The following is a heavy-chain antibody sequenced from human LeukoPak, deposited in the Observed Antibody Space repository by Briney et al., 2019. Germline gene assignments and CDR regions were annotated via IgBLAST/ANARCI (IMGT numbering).Heavy chain of an antibody. Sequence: PGRSLRLSCAASGFTFSSYAMHWVRQAPGKGLEWVAVISYDGSNKYYADSVKGRFTISRDNAKNSLYLQMNSLRAEDTAVYYCARPKEDYSGYDRSFDYWGQGTLVAVSS. J-gene: IGHJ4*02. D-gene: IGHD5-12*01. CDR1: GFTFSSYA. V-gene: IGHV3-30*04. CDR3: ARPKEDYSGYDRSFDY. CDR2: ISYDGSNK.